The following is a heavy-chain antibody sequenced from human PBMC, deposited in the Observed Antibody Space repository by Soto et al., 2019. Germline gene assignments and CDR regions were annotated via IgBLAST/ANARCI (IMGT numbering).Heavy chain of an antibody. CDR1: GFTFSSYA. D-gene: IGHD4-4*01. CDR2: SSGGGGST. CDR3: AKAAYIQSPFDY. V-gene: IGHV3-23*01. J-gene: IGHJ4*02. Sequence: GGSLSLSSAASGFTFSSYAMSWVRQAPGKGLEWVATSSGGGGSTYYADAVKGRFTISRDNSRNTLYLQMDGLRAEDTAVYYCAKAAYIQSPFDYWGQGTLVTVSS.